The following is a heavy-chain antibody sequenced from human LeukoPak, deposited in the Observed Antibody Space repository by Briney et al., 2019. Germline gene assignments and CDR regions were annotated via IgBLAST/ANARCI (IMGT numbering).Heavy chain of an antibody. CDR1: GGSISSYY. V-gene: IGHV4-59*01. D-gene: IGHD6-19*01. CDR2: IYYSGST. Sequence: SETLSLTCTVSGGSISSYYWSWIRQPPGKGLEWIGYIYYSGSTNYNPSLKSRVTISVDTSKNQFSLKLSSVTAADTAVYYCARGGVDSSGWYSDYWGQGTLVTVSS. J-gene: IGHJ4*02. CDR3: ARGGVDSSGWYSDY.